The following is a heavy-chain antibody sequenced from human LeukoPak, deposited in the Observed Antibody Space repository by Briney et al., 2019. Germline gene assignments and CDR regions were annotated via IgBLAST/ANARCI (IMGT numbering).Heavy chain of an antibody. CDR1: GGSIGSYY. Sequence: SETLSLTCTVSGGSIGSYYWSWIRQPPGKGLEWIGYIYYSGSTNYNPSLKSRVTISVDTSKNQFSLKLSSVTAADTAVYYCARVPQYTHYYYGTDVWGQGTTVTVSS. V-gene: IGHV4-59*01. D-gene: IGHD2-2*02. J-gene: IGHJ6*02. CDR2: IYYSGST. CDR3: ARVPQYTHYYYGTDV.